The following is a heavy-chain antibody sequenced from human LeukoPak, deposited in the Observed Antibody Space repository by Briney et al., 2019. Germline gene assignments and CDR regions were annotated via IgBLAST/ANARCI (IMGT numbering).Heavy chain of an antibody. CDR3: ASLDTAKQPLANH. CDR1: GLTVSNHW. J-gene: IGHJ5*02. V-gene: IGHV3-7*03. Sequence: GGSLRPSCVASGLTVSNHWMSWVRQAPGKGLEWVANIREERGQEYYVDSVKGRFTISKNSAKNSLYLQMNTLRVEDTAMYYCASLDTAKQPLANHWGQGTLVTVSS. D-gene: IGHD5-18*01. CDR2: IREERGQE.